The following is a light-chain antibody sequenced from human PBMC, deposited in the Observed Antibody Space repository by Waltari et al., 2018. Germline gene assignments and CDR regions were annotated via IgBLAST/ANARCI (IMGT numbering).Light chain of an antibody. J-gene: IGKJ2*01. CDR2: GAS. CDR1: QRLHKGY. Sequence: RASQRLHKGYVAWYQQNPGQPPTLLIYGASSRAPGIPDRVSGSVSGTDVALTISRLEPEDFAVYYCQQYGSAIVYTFGQGTTLEIQ. V-gene: IGKV3-20*01. CDR3: QQYGSAIVYT.